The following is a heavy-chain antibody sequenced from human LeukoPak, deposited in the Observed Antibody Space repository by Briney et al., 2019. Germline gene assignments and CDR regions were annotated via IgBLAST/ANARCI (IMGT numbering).Heavy chain of an antibody. V-gene: IGHV4-34*01. CDR2: INHSGSA. D-gene: IGHD3-3*01. Sequence: SETLSLTCAVSGGSFSGYYWTWIRQPPGKGLEWIGEINHSGSANYNPSLMSRVTISLDTSKNHFSLNLSSVTAADTAVYYCATETYYDFWSGYYRVDYWGQGTLVTVSS. J-gene: IGHJ4*02. CDR1: GGSFSGYY. CDR3: ATETYYDFWSGYYRVDY.